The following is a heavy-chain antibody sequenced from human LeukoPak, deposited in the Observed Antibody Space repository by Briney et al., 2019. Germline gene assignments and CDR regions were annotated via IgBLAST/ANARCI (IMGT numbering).Heavy chain of an antibody. J-gene: IGHJ4*02. CDR3: ARGTPTMVTLIY. V-gene: IGHV3-33*01. Sequence: GGSLRLSCAASGFTFSSYGMHWVRQAPGKGLEWVAVIWYDGSNKYYADSVKGRFTISRDNSKNTLHLQMNSLRAEDTAVYYCARGTPTMVTLIYWGQGTLVTVSS. CDR2: IWYDGSNK. CDR1: GFTFSSYG. D-gene: IGHD5-18*01.